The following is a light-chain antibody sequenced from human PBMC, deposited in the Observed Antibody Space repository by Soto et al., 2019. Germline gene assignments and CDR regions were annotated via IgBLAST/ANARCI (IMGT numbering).Light chain of an antibody. CDR3: QQYYSYFRT. CDR1: QGISSY. J-gene: IGKJ1*01. CDR2: AAS. Sequence: AIRMTQSPSSLSASTGDRVTITCRASQGISSYLAWYQQKPGKAPKLLIYAASTLQSGVPSRFSGSGSGTEFTLTISCLQSEDFATYYCQQYYSYFRTFGQGTKVEIK. V-gene: IGKV1-8*01.